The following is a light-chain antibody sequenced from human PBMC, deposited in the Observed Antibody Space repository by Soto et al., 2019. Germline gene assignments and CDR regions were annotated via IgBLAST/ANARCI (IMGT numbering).Light chain of an antibody. V-gene: IGKV3-11*01. CDR1: QTISSN. CDR2: NAS. J-gene: IGKJ5*01. CDR3: QQRGDWPPIT. Sequence: EIVMTQSPATLSVSPGETATLSCRASQTISSNLAWYQQKPGQPPRLLIYNASNRTTGIPARFSGSGSGTDFTLTISSLEPEDFAVYYCQQRGDWPPITFGQGTRLEIK.